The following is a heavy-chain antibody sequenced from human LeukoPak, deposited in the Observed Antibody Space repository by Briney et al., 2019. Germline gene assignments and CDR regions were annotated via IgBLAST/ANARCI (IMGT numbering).Heavy chain of an antibody. Sequence: GGSLTLSCAASGFTVSSNYMSWVRQAPGKGLAWVSVIYSGGSTYYAGSVKGRFTISRDNSKNTLYLQMNSLRAEDTAVYYCARDSNSSGCFDYWGQGTLVTVSS. CDR1: GFTVSSNY. D-gene: IGHD6-19*01. J-gene: IGHJ4*02. CDR2: IYSGGST. CDR3: ARDSNSSGCFDY. V-gene: IGHV3-53*01.